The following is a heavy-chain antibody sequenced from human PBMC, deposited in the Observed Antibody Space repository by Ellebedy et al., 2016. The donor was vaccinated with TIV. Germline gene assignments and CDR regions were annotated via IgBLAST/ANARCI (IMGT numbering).Heavy chain of an antibody. D-gene: IGHD3-10*01. CDR3: ARDSGWEHAY. Sequence: PGGSLRLSCAASGFTVSSNGMSWVRQAPGKGLQWVSGIGDSGDSTHYADSVKDRFTISRDNSKNTLYLQMNSLRAEDTAIYYCARDSGWEHAYWGQGTLVTVSA. V-gene: IGHV3-23*01. CDR1: GFTVSSNG. J-gene: IGHJ4*02. CDR2: IGDSGDST.